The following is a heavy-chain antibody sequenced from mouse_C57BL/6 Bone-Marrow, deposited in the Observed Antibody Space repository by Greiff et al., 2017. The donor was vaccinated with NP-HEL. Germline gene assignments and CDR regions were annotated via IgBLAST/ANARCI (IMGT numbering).Heavy chain of an antibody. D-gene: IGHD2-1*01. V-gene: IGHV1-63*01. CDR1: GYTFTNYW. Sequence: QVQLQQSGAELVRPGTSVKMSCKASGYTFTNYWIGWAKQRPGHGLEWIGDIYPGGGYTNYNEKFKGKATLTADKSSSTAYMQFSSLTSEDSAIYYCARCRNYNAMDYWGQGTSVTVSS. J-gene: IGHJ4*01. CDR3: ARCRNYNAMDY. CDR2: IYPGGGYT.